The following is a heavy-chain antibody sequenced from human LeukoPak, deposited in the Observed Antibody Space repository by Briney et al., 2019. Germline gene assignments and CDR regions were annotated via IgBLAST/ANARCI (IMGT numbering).Heavy chain of an antibody. D-gene: IGHD3-22*01. V-gene: IGHV3-48*03. CDR1: GFTSSSYE. CDR3: ARPSNYYDSSGYYLDY. CDR2: ISSGSTI. Sequence: PGGSLRLSCAASGFTSSSYEMNWVRQAPGKGLEWVSYISSGSTIYYADSVKGRFTISRDNAKNSLYLQMNSLRAEDTAVYYCARPSNYYDSSGYYLDYWGQGTLVTVSS. J-gene: IGHJ4*02.